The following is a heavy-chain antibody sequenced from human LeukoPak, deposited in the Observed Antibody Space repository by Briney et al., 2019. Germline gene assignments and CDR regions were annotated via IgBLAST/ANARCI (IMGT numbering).Heavy chain of an antibody. J-gene: IGHJ3*01. D-gene: IGHD3-16*02. CDR1: GFTFSHYA. CDR3: ARDIELST. V-gene: IGHV3-23*01. Sequence: GGSLRLSCAVSGFTFSHYAMSWVRQAPGTGLEWVGSLTDSGDATYYADSVKGRLTISRDNSKDTLYLQMNSLRAEDTAIYYCARDIELSTWGLGTMVTVSS. CDR2: LTDSGDAT.